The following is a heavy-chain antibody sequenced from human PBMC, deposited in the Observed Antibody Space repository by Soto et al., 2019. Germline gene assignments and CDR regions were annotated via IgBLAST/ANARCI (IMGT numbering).Heavy chain of an antibody. CDR3: AKNQGVELVPLATVDWFDP. CDR1: GFTFSSYA. J-gene: IGHJ5*02. Sequence: PGGSLRLSCASSGFTFSSYAMHWVRQAPGKGLELISSISGSGFKKYYADSVKGRFTISRDNSKSTVYLELNNLSAEDTAVYHCAKNQGVELVPLATVDWFDPWGQGSVVTVSS. CDR2: ISGSGFKK. D-gene: IGHD1-26*01. V-gene: IGHV3-23*01.